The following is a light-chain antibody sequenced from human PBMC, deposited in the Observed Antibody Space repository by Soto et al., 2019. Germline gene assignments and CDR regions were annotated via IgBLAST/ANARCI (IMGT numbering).Light chain of an antibody. CDR3: SSFSVASPL. CDR2: DVS. J-gene: IGLJ1*01. V-gene: IGLV2-14*01. Sequence: LTQPASMSGSPGQSVTISCAGTSNDIGGYNYVSWYQHHPGTAPKLIIYDVSSRPSGVSHRFSGSKSGNTASLTISGLQAEDEADYYCSSFSVASPLFGTGTKVT. CDR1: SNDIGGYNY.